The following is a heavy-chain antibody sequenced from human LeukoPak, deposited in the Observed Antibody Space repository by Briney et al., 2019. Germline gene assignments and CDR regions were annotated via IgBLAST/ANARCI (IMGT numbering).Heavy chain of an antibody. CDR3: ATEVTSYQRGYSYGYWFDP. V-gene: IGHV1-24*01. J-gene: IGHJ5*02. CDR2: FDPEEGET. CDR1: GYTLTELS. Sequence: SSVKVSCQVSGYTLTELSMHWVRQAPGKGLEWMGGFDPEEGETIYAQKFQGRVTMTEDTSTDTAYMELSSLRSEDTAVYYCATEVTSYQRGYSYGYWFDPWGQGTLVTVSS. D-gene: IGHD5-18*01.